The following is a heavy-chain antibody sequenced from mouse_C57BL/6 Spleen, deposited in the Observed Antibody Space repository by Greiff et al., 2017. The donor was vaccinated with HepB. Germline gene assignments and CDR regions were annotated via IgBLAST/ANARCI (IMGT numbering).Heavy chain of an antibody. V-gene: IGHV1-82*01. CDR2: IYPGDGDT. J-gene: IGHJ2*01. D-gene: IGHD2-3*01. Sequence: VQLQQSGPELVKPGASVKISCKASGYAFSSSWMNWVKQRPGKGLEWIGRIYPGDGDTNYNGKFKGKATLTADKSSSTAYMQLSSLTSEDSAVYFCAREEDDGYYYWGQGTTLTVSS. CDR1: GYAFSSSW. CDR3: AREEDDGYYY.